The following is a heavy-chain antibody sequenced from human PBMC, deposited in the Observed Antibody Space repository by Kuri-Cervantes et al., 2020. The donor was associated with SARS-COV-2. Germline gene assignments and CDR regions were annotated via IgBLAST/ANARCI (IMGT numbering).Heavy chain of an antibody. V-gene: IGHV1-2*04. CDR2: INPNSGGT. Sequence: ASVKVSCKASGYTFTGYYMHWVRQAPGQGLEWMGWINPNSGGTNYAQKFQGWVTMTRDTSISTVYMELSRLRSDDTAVYYCARGGITGTTGNWYFDIWGRGTLVTVSS. CDR3: ARGGITGTTGNWYFDI. CDR1: GYTFTGYY. J-gene: IGHJ2*01. D-gene: IGHD1-7*01.